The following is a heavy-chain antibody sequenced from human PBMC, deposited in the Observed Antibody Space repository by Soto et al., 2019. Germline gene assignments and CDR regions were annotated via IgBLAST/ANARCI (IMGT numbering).Heavy chain of an antibody. D-gene: IGHD2-2*01. J-gene: IGHJ6*02. CDR3: AGGERGYCSSTSCSHYYYGMDV. CDR2: IIPIFGTA. V-gene: IGHV1-69*01. CDR1: GGTFSSYA. Sequence: QVPLVQSGAEVKKPGSSVKVSCKASGGTFSSYAISWVRQAPGQGLEWMGGIIPIFGTANYAQKFQGRVTITADESTSTAYMELSSLRSEDTAVYYCAGGERGYCSSTSCSHYYYGMDVWGQGTTVTVSS.